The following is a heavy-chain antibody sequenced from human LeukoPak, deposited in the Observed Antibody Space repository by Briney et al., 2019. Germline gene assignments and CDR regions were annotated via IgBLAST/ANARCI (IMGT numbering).Heavy chain of an antibody. Sequence: ASVKVSCKASGYTFTSYDINWVRQATGQGLEWMGWMNPNSGKTGYAQKFQDRVTMTWDTSISTAYMELSSLRSEDTAIYYCARELRRDDCWGQGTLVTVSS. CDR1: GYTFTSYD. J-gene: IGHJ4*02. D-gene: IGHD2-21*01. CDR3: ARELRRDDC. CDR2: MNPNSGKT. V-gene: IGHV1-8*01.